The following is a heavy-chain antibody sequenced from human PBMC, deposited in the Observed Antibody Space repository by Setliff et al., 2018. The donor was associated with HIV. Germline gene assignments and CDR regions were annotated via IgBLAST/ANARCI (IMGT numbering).Heavy chain of an antibody. Sequence: PGGSLRLSCAASGFTFSSYWMHWVRQVPGKGPVWVSRINSDESSTSYLDSVNGRSTISRDDSKNTLYLQMINLRAEDTAVYYCANSAFRGVIWAWGQGTLVTVSS. J-gene: IGHJ5*02. CDR1: GFTFSSYW. CDR3: ANSAFRGVIWA. CDR2: INSDESST. V-gene: IGHV3-74*01. D-gene: IGHD3-10*01.